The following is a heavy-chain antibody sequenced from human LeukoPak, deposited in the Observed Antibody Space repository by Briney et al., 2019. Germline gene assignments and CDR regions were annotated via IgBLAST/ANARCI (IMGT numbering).Heavy chain of an antibody. CDR3: ARRGAGTGSNIDAFDI. CDR1: GFTFSSYA. Sequence: GGSLRLSCAASGFTFSSYAMSWVRQAPGKGLEWVSAISGSGGSTYYADSVKGRFTISRDNSKNTLYLQMNSLRAEDTAVYYCARRGAGTGSNIDAFDIWGQGTMVTVSS. J-gene: IGHJ3*02. D-gene: IGHD1-1*01. V-gene: IGHV3-23*01. CDR2: ISGSGGST.